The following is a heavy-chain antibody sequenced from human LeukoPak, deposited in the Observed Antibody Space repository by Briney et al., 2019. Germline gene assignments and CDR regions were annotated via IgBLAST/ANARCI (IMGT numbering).Heavy chain of an antibody. Sequence: GASVKVSCKASGGTFSNYAISWVRQAPGQGLEWMGGIIPIFGTANYAQKLQGRVTMTTDTSTSTAYMELRSLRSDDTAVYYCARGRAVEMATIAWFDPWGQGTLVTVSS. D-gene: IGHD5-24*01. J-gene: IGHJ5*02. CDR1: GGTFSNYA. V-gene: IGHV1-69*05. CDR2: IIPIFGTA. CDR3: ARGRAVEMATIAWFDP.